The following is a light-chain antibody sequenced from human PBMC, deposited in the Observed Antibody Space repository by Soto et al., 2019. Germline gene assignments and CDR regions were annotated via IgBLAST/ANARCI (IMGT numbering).Light chain of an antibody. Sequence: QSALTQPASVSGSPGQSITISCTGTSSDVGNYNLVSWYQQYPGKAPKLMIYEGGKRPSGVSNRFSGSKSGNTASLTISGLQAEDEADYYCCSYAGRSTVVFGGGTKVTVL. CDR1: SSDVGNYNL. CDR3: CSYAGRSTVV. V-gene: IGLV2-23*01. CDR2: EGG. J-gene: IGLJ2*01.